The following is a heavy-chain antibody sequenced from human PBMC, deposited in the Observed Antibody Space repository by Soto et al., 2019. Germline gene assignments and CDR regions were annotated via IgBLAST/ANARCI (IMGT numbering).Heavy chain of an antibody. CDR1: GYTFTSYA. Sequence: QVQLVQSGAEEKKPGASVKVSCKASGYTFTSYAMHWVRQAPGQSLEWMAWINTGNGNTKYSEKFQGRVTVTRDTSACTAYMELSSLRSEDTAVYYCARESPADTFDYWGQGTLVTVSS. J-gene: IGHJ4*02. V-gene: IGHV1-3*05. CDR2: INTGNGNT. CDR3: ARESPADTFDY.